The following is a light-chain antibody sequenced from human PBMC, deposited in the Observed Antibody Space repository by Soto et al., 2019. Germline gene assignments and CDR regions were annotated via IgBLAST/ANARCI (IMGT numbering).Light chain of an antibody. CDR3: QHLHSYPIT. CDR2: GAI. J-gene: IGKJ5*01. V-gene: IGKV1-9*01. CDR1: QGIASH. Sequence: GDIVTITCRASQGIASHLAWYQQKPGKAPKLLFYGAITLQSGVPSRFSGSGSGTQFTLTITSLQPEDFSTYYCQHLHSYPITFGQGTRLEIK.